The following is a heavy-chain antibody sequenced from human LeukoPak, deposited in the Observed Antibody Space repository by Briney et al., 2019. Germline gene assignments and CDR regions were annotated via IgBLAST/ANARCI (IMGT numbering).Heavy chain of an antibody. V-gene: IGHV3-30-3*01. Sequence: PGGSLRLSCAASGFTFSSYSMHWVRQAPGKGLEWVAVISYDGSNKYYVDSVKGRFTTSRDNSKNTLYLQMNSLRAEDTAVYYCARDRGELYGGGTNFDYWGQGTLVTVSS. CDR2: ISYDGSNK. CDR1: GFTFSSYS. D-gene: IGHD1-14*01. J-gene: IGHJ4*02. CDR3: ARDRGELYGGGTNFDY.